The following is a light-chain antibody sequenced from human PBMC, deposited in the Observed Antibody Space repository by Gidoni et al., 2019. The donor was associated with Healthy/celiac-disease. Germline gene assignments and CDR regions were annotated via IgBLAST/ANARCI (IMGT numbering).Light chain of an antibody. V-gene: IGKV3-11*01. CDR3: QQRSTASHT. CDR2: DAS. Sequence: IVSTQSPATLSESPGERATLSCRASQSVSSYLAWYQQKPGKAPRLLIYDASNRATGIPARFSGSGSGTDFTLTISSLEPEDFAVYYCQQRSTASHTFGQGTKLEIK. J-gene: IGKJ2*01. CDR1: QSVSSY.